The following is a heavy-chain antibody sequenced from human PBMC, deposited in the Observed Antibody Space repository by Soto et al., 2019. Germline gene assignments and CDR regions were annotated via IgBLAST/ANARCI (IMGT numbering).Heavy chain of an antibody. CDR1: GGSISSSSYY. CDR3: ARTRAVWFDP. J-gene: IGHJ5*02. V-gene: IGHV4-39*01. CDR2: IYYSGST. Sequence: SETLSLTCTVSGGSISSSSYYWGWIRQPPGKGLEWIGSIYYSGSTYYNPSLKSRVTISVDTSKNQFSLKLSSVTAADTAVYYCARTRAVWFDPWGQGTPVTVSS. D-gene: IGHD6-19*01.